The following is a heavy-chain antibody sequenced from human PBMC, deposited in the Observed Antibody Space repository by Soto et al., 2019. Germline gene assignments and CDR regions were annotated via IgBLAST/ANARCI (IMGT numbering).Heavy chain of an antibody. J-gene: IGHJ6*03. CDR3: ARGIHGTIFGVALTKRYYIDV. D-gene: IGHD3-3*01. CDR1: AYTFTTYY. Sequence: GASVKVSCKASAYTFTTYYVHWVRQAPGQGLEWMGIVNPSAGTATYARKFQGRVTMTRDTSTSTAYMELSSLRSEDTAVYYCARGIHGTIFGVALTKRYYIDVWGKGTTVTVSS. CDR2: VNPSAGTA. V-gene: IGHV1-46*01.